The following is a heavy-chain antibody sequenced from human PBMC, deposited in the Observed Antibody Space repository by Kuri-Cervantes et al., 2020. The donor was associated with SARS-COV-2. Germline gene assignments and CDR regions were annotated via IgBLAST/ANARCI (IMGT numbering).Heavy chain of an antibody. CDR2: IHSGGNT. CDR3: IAYPHGWVTGGGF. Sequence: GSLRLSCTVSGGSISSSDNYFWGWIRQPPGKGLEWIATIHSGGNTYYNVSLRSRLTMSVDTSKNQLSLRLTSVTAADMAVYYCIAYPHGWVTGGGFWGRGTLVTVSS. CDR1: GGSISSSDNYF. J-gene: IGHJ4*02. V-gene: IGHV4-39*03. D-gene: IGHD6-19*01.